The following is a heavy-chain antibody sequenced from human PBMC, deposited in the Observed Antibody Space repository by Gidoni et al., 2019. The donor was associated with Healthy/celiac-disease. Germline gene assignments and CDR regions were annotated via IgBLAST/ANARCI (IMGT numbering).Heavy chain of an antibody. CDR1: ISSGGYS. Sequence: ISSGGYSWSWIRQPPGKGLEWIGYIYHSGSTYYNPSLKSRVTISVDRSKNQFSLKLSSVTAADTAVYYCARGRRYPGIAFDIWGQGTMVTVSS. J-gene: IGHJ3*02. D-gene: IGHD1-1*01. V-gene: IGHV4-30-2*01. CDR3: ARGRRYPGIAFDI. CDR2: IYHSGST.